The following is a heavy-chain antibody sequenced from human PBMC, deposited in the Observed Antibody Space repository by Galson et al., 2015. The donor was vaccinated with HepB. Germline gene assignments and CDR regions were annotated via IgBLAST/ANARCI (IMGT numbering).Heavy chain of an antibody. Sequence: LSLTCAVSGGSISSSNWWSWVRQPPGKGLEWIGEINHSGSTSYNPSLKSRVTISVDTSKNQFSLKLSSVTAADTAVYYCARGYGLLPDWGQGTLVTVSS. D-gene: IGHD1-26*01. CDR2: INHSGST. J-gene: IGHJ4*02. V-gene: IGHV4-4*02. CDR1: GGSISSSNW. CDR3: ARGYGLLPD.